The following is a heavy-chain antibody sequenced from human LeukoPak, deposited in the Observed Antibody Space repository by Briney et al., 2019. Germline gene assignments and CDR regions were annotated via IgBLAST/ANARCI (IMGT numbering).Heavy chain of an antibody. D-gene: IGHD3-16*01. CDR3: ARALSGGGSAGGGGFDP. V-gene: IGHV4-61*02. CDR1: GGSISSGSYY. CDR2: MYTSGST. J-gene: IGHJ5*02. Sequence: SQTLSLTCTVSGGSISSGSYYWSWIRQPAGKGLEWIGRMYTSGSTNYNPSLKSRVTISVDTSQNQFSLKLSSVTAADTAVYYCARALSGGGSAGGGGFDPWGQGTLVTVSS.